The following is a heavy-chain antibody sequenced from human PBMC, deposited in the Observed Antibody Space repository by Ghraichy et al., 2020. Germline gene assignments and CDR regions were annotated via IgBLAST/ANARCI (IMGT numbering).Heavy chain of an antibody. V-gene: IGHV4-59*01. Sequence: GSLRLSCTVSGGSISSYYWSWIRQPPGKGLEWIGYIYYSGSTNYNPSLKSRVTISVDTSKNQFSLKLSSVTAADTAVYYCARAPYDFWSGSLGAFDIWGQGTMVTVSS. D-gene: IGHD3-3*01. J-gene: IGHJ3*02. CDR3: ARAPYDFWSGSLGAFDI. CDR1: GGSISSYY. CDR2: IYYSGST.